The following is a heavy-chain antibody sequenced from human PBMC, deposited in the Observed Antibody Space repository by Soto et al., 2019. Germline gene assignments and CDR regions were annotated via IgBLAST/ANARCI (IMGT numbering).Heavy chain of an antibody. CDR2: ISWNSGSI. CDR1: GFTFDDYA. CDR3: AKDSRGYPWGNWFDP. J-gene: IGHJ5*02. V-gene: IGHV3-9*01. D-gene: IGHD3-10*01. Sequence: GGSLRLSCAASGFTFDDYAMHWVRQAPGKGLEWVSGISWNSGSIGYADSVKGRFTISRDNAKNSLYLQMNSLRAEDTALYYCAKDSRGYPWGNWFDPWGQGTLVTVSS.